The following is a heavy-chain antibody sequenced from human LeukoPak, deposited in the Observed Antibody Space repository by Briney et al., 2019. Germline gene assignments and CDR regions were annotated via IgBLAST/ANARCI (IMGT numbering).Heavy chain of an antibody. CDR3: ARDRVGTKGDY. D-gene: IGHD1-26*01. Sequence: GGSLRLSCEVSGFTFRTYSMDWVRQAPGKGLEWVSYISAEGPTKYYADSVKGRFTISRGDAKNSLYLDMSSLRVDDTAIYYCARDRVGTKGDYWGQGTLVTVSS. CDR2: ISAEGPTK. V-gene: IGHV3-48*01. J-gene: IGHJ4*02. CDR1: GFTFRTYS.